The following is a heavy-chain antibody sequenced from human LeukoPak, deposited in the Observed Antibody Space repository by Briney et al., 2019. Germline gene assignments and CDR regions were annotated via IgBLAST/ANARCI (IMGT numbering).Heavy chain of an antibody. J-gene: IGHJ4*02. CDR1: GDSVSSNSVA. Sequence: SQTLSLTCAISGDSVSSNSVAWNWFRQSPSRGLEWLGRTYYTSKWNNDYAVSVQSRIAVNPDTSKNQFSLHLNSVTATDTAVYDCARQHQEGAPAGAPWGIDYWGQGTLVTVSS. CDR2: TYYTSKWNN. CDR3: ARQHQEGAPAGAPWGIDY. V-gene: IGHV6-1*01. D-gene: IGHD2-2*01.